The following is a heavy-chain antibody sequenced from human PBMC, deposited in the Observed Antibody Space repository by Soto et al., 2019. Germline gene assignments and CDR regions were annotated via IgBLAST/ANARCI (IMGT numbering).Heavy chain of an antibody. CDR2: RSYDVSDK. V-gene: IGHV3-30*18. CDR3: AKPKVADIPFGS. D-gene: IGHD3-9*01. CDR1: GFTFSSDG. Sequence: QVQLVESGGGVVQPGRSLRLSCAASGFTFSSDGMHWVRQAPGKGLECVAVRSYDVSDKYYADSAQGRFTISRDNSKKPLFPQMSRLTPEDTALHYCAKPKVADIPFGSWGQGTLVTVSS. J-gene: IGHJ4*02.